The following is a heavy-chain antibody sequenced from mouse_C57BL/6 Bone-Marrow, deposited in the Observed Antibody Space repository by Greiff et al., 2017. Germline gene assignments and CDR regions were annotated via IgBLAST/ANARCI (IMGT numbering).Heavy chain of an antibody. D-gene: IGHD3-2*02. CDR1: GYSFTGYF. CDR2: INPYNGDT. V-gene: IGHV1-20*01. Sequence: EVQLVESGPELVKPGDSVKISCKASGYSFTGYFMNWVMQSHGKSLEWIGRINPYNGDTFYNQKFKGKATLTVDKSSSTAHMELRSLTSEDSAVYYCASTAQASYYAMDYGGQGTSVTVSS. CDR3: ASTAQASYYAMDY. J-gene: IGHJ4*01.